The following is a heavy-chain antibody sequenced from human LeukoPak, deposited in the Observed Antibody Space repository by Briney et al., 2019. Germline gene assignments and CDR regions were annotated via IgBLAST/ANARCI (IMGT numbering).Heavy chain of an antibody. CDR1: GFTFDIYA. V-gene: IGHV3-20*04. D-gene: IGHD2-2*01. CDR3: ARGRYCSSTSCHWNFDY. J-gene: IGHJ4*02. CDR2: INWNGGST. Sequence: WAGGSLRLSCAASGFTFDIYAMSWVRQAPGKGLEWVSGINWNGGSTDYADSVRGRFTISRDNAKNSLFLQMNSLRDEDTDLYYCARGRYCSSTSCHWNFDYWGQGNLVTVSS.